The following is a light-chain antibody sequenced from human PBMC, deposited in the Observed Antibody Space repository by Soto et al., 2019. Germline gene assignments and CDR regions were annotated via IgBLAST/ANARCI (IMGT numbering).Light chain of an antibody. CDR2: AAS. J-gene: IGKJ4*01. Sequence: DIQLTQSPSFLSASVGDRVTITCRASQGITSYLAWYQQKPGKAPKLLLYAASTLQSGVPSRFSGSGSGTEFTLTISNLQPEDFATYYCQQLNSYPLTFGGGTKVEIK. CDR1: QGITSY. CDR3: QQLNSYPLT. V-gene: IGKV1-9*01.